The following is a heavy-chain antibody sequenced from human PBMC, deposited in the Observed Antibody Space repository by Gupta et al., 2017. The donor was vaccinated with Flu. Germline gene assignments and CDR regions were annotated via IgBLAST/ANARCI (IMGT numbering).Heavy chain of an antibody. Sequence: VSCKDSDDTFTGFGISWVRQAPGQGLEWMGWISADNGHTKYAPKYQGRCTMTTDTPTSPAYMELRSLRSDDTAVFYCARSGPGYYDGSADPVWGQGTRVTVSS. V-gene: IGHV1-18*01. CDR3: ARSGPGYYDGSADPV. CDR2: ISADNGHT. J-gene: IGHJ4*02. D-gene: IGHD3-22*01. CDR1: DDTFTGFG.